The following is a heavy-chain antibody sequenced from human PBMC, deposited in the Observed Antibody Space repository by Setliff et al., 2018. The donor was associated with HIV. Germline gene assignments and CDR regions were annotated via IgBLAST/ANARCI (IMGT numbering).Heavy chain of an antibody. CDR3: ARQSITIFGVVISGFDP. CDR2: ISHSGST. CDR1: GGSFSGYY. V-gene: IGHV4-34*01. Sequence: SETLSLTCAVYGGSFSGYYWNWIRQTPGKGLEWIGEISHSGSTKFNPSLKSRVTISVDTSKNQVSLRLTSVTAADTAVYYCARQSITIFGVVISGFDPWGQGTLVTVSS. J-gene: IGHJ5*02. D-gene: IGHD3-3*01.